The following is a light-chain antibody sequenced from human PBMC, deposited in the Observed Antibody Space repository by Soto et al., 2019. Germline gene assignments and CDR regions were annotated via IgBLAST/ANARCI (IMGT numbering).Light chain of an antibody. Sequence: VLKQSPGTLSLSPGERATLSCRASQSVSSSYLAWYQQRPGQSPRLLIYGASSRASGVPARFSGSGSGTEFSLTINSLQSEDFAVYYCQHYHNWPPYTFGQGTKVDI. CDR1: QSVSSSY. CDR2: GAS. J-gene: IGKJ2*01. V-gene: IGKV3-15*01. CDR3: QHYHNWPPYT.